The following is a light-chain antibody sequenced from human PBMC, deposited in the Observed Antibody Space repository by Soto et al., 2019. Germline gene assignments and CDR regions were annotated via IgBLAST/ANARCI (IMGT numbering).Light chain of an antibody. CDR2: EVS. J-gene: IGLJ3*02. CDR3: SSYTTSSTLWV. CDR1: SSDIGRYNY. Sequence: QSALTHPASVSGSPGQSITISCTGTSSDIGRYNYVSWYQQHPGKAPKLMIYEVSNRPSGVSNRFSGSKSGNTASLTISGLQAEDEADYYCSSYTTSSTLWVFGGGTKLTV. V-gene: IGLV2-14*01.